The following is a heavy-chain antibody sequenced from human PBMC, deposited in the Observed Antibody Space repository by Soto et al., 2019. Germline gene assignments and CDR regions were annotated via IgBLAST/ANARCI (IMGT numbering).Heavy chain of an antibody. CDR1: GFTFNIYA. CDR2: ISRHGDFT. V-gene: IGHV3-23*01. D-gene: IGHD3-22*01. CDR3: AKDRYLDHDSRGYLFDN. Sequence: EVQLFASGGDLIQPAGSLRLSCTGSGFTFNIYAMTWVRQAPGKGLEWVSAISRHGDFTYYADSVEGRFTISRDNSKDTLYLQMNSLRAEDTAVYYCAKDRYLDHDSRGYLFDNWGQGTLVTVSS. J-gene: IGHJ4*02.